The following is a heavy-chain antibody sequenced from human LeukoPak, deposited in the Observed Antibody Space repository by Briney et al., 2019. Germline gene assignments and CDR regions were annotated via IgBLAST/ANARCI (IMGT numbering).Heavy chain of an antibody. V-gene: IGHV1-2*02. J-gene: IGHJ4*02. CDR2: INPNSGGT. CDR3: ASYYDSSGYYYLDY. Sequence: GASVKVSCKASGYTFTGYYMHWVRQAPGQGLEWMGWINPNSGGTNYAQKFQGRVTMTRDTSISTAYMELSRLRSDDTAAYYCASYYDSSGYYYLDYWGQGTLVTVSS. CDR1: GYTFTGYY. D-gene: IGHD3-22*01.